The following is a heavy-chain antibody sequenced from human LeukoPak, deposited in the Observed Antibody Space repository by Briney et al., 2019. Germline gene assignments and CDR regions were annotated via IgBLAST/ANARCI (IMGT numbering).Heavy chain of an antibody. D-gene: IGHD2-2*01. J-gene: IGHJ6*03. CDR3: AKVPAGGVVVPAAIGYYYYYMDV. CDR1: GFTFSSYG. V-gene: IGHV3-30*02. CDR2: IRYDGSNK. Sequence: PGGSLRLSCAASGFTFSSYGMHWVRQAPGKGLEWVAFIRYDGSNKYYADFVKGRFTISRDNSKNTLYLQMNSLRAEDTAVYYCAKVPAGGVVVPAAIGYYYYYMDVWGKGTTVTVSS.